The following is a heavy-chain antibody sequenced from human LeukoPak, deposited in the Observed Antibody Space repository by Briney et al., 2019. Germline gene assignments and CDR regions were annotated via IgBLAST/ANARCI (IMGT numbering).Heavy chain of an antibody. V-gene: IGHV4-39*07. CDR2: IYYSGST. Sequence: SETLSLTCTVSGGSISSSSYYWGWLRQPPGKGLEWIGSIYYSGSTYYNPSLKSRVTISVDTSKNQLSLKLSSVTAADTAVYYCARYSVAGPSYFDYWGQGTLVTVSS. CDR3: ARYSVAGPSYFDY. D-gene: IGHD6-19*01. J-gene: IGHJ4*02. CDR1: GGSISSSSYY.